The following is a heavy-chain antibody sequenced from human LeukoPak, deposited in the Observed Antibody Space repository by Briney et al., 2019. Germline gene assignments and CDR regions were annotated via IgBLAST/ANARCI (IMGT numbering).Heavy chain of an antibody. V-gene: IGHV1-8*01. D-gene: IGHD3-22*01. CDR1: GYTFTSYD. CDR3: ARGYYDSSGYYFDWYFDL. Sequence: ASVKVSCKASGYTFTSYDINWVRQATGQGLEWMGWMNPNSGNTGYAQKFQGRVTMTRNTSISTAYMELSSLRSEDTAVYYCARGYYDSSGYYFDWYFDLGGGGPLVTVSS. CDR2: MNPNSGNT. J-gene: IGHJ2*01.